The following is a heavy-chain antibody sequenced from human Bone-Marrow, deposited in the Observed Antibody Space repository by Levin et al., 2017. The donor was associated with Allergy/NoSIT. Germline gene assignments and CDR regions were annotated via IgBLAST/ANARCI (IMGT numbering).Heavy chain of an antibody. CDR2: IWYDGSNK. CDR3: ARDRGSTSAGLYYGMDG. V-gene: IGHV3-33*01. Sequence: TGGSLRLSCAASGFTFSSYGMHWVRQAPGKGLEWVAVIWYDGSNKYYADSVKGRFTISRDNSKNTLYLQMNSLRAEDTAVYYCARDRGSTSAGLYYGMDGWGQGTTVTVSS. CDR1: GFTFSSYG. D-gene: IGHD2-2*01. J-gene: IGHJ6*02.